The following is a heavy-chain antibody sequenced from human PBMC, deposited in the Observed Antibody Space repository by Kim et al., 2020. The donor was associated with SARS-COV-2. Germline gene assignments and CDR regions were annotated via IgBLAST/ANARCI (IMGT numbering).Heavy chain of an antibody. V-gene: IGHV3-53*01. CDR3: ARENVIGIAAAGTFGY. J-gene: IGHJ4*02. D-gene: IGHD6-13*01. Sequence: SVKGRFTISRDNSKNTLYLQMNSLRAEDTAVYYCARENVIGIAAAGTFGYWGQGTLVTVSS.